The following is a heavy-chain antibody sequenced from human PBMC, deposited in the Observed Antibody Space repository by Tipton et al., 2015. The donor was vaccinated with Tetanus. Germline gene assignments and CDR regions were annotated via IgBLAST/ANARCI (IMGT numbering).Heavy chain of an antibody. V-gene: IGHV4-34*01. D-gene: IGHD3-9*01. Sequence: TLSLTCAVYGGSFSGYYWSWIRQPPGQGLEWIAYIYPSGNAYYNPSLKSRVTISVDTSKNQFSLKLSSVTAADTAVYYCARLGYDILTGYHYDSWGQGTLVTVSS. CDR3: ARLGYDILTGYHYDS. CDR1: GGSFSGYY. CDR2: IYPSGNA. J-gene: IGHJ4*02.